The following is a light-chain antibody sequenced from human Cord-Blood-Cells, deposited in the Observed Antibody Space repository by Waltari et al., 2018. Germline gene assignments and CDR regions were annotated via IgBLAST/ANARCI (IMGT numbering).Light chain of an antibody. CDR3: QQRSNWLKYS. CDR1: KSVSSY. CDR2: DAS. J-gene: IGKJ2*03. Sequence: EIVLTQSPATLPLSTGERATPSGRASKSVSSYLAWYHQKPGQAPRLLIYDASNRATGIPSRFRGSGSGTDFTLTISSLEPEDFAVYYCQQRSNWLKYSFGQGTKLEIK. V-gene: IGKV3-11*01.